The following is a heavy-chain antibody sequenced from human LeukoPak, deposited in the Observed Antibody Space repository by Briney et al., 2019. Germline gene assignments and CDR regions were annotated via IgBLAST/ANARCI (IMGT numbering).Heavy chain of an antibody. Sequence: ASAKVSCEASAYTFTSYDINWVRQATGQGLEWMGWVNPNSGNTGYAQKFQGRVTMTRNTSISTAYMELSSLRSEDTAVYYCARTPGYSSSWNYYYYGMDVRGQGTTVTVSS. J-gene: IGHJ6*02. D-gene: IGHD6-13*01. CDR2: VNPNSGNT. CDR1: AYTFTSYD. CDR3: ARTPGYSSSWNYYYYGMDV. V-gene: IGHV1-8*01.